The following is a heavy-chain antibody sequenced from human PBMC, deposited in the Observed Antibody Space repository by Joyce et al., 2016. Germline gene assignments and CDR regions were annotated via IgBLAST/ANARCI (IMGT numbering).Heavy chain of an antibody. Sequence: QVQLQESGPGLVKPSETLSLTCTISGGSISSFHWNWIRQSPGKGLEWIGNIYYSGSTNYNPSLKTRVTMSIDTSKNQVSLTLTSVTAADTAVYYCARRTTNYYYGLDVWGQGATVTVSS. D-gene: IGHD1-1*01. J-gene: IGHJ6*02. CDR2: IYYSGST. CDR3: ARRTTNYYYGLDV. CDR1: GGSISSFH. V-gene: IGHV4-59*01.